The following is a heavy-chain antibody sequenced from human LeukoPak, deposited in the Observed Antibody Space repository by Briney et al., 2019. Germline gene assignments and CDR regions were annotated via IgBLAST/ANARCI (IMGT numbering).Heavy chain of an antibody. CDR2: IKSEIEGGTT. CDR3: ALAWFGESRDGLDI. J-gene: IGHJ3*02. V-gene: IGHV3-15*01. CDR1: GFTLTNDF. Sequence: GGSLRLSCAASGFTLTNDFMTWVRQAPGKGLEWVGRIKSEIEGGTTDHAASVKGRFGISRDESTNTLFLQMNSLRNEDTAVYYCALAWFGESRDGLDIWGRRSMVVVSS. D-gene: IGHD3-10*01.